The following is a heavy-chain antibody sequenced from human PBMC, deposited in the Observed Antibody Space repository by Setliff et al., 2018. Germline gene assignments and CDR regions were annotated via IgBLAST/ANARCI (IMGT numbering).Heavy chain of an antibody. J-gene: IGHJ6*02. CDR1: GFPFSTYW. CDR2: IKQDGSEK. V-gene: IGHV3-7*01. D-gene: IGHD2-15*01. CDR3: ARRLPYFGMDV. Sequence: GGSLRLSCAASGFPFSTYWLNWVRQAPGKGLEWVANIKQDGSEKYYVDSVKGRFTIARDNAQNSLYLQIDSLRAEDTAVYYCARRLPYFGMDVWGQGTTVTVSS.